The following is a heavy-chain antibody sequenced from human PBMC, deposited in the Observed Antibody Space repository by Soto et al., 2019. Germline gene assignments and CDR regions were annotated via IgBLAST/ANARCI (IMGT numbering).Heavy chain of an antibody. CDR1: GGSMSSYY. CDR3: ARGDHFDSSGPFDP. J-gene: IGHJ5*02. V-gene: IGHV4-59*01. Sequence: SETLSLTCTVSGGSMSSYYWYWLRQPPGKGLECIGYIYYSGYTNYSPSLKSRVTMSVDTSKNHFSLKLSSVTAADTAVYYCARGDHFDSSGPFDPWRQGTLVTVSS. D-gene: IGHD3-22*01. CDR2: IYYSGYT.